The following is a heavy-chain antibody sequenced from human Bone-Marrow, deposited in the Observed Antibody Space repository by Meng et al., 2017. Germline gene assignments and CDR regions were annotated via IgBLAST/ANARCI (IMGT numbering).Heavy chain of an antibody. J-gene: IGHJ4*02. V-gene: IGHV4-39*01. D-gene: IGHD2-15*01. CDR3: ARGGWFPNVYFDY. CDR2: IFYNGNT. CDR1: GASFSSSSYY. Sequence: QLQLQESGPGLVKPSETLSLTCTVSGASFSSSSYYWGWVRQPPGKGLEWIGCIFYNGNTYYNPSLQSRVTISADTSKSQFSLKLSSLTAADTAVYFCARGGWFPNVYFDYWGQGTLVTVSS.